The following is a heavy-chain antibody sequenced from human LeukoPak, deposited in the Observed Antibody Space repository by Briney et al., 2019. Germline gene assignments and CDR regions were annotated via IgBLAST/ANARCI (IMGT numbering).Heavy chain of an antibody. CDR1: GGTFSSYA. D-gene: IGHD3-3*01. V-gene: IGHV1-69*05. CDR2: IIPIFGTA. J-gene: IGHJ5*02. Sequence: GASVKVSCKASGGTFSSYAISWVRQAPGQGLEWMGRIIPIFGTANCAQKFQGRVTITTDESTSTAYMELSSLRSEDTAVYYCAVGSYYDFWSGYSLDPWGQGTLVTVSS. CDR3: AVGSYYDFWSGYSLDP.